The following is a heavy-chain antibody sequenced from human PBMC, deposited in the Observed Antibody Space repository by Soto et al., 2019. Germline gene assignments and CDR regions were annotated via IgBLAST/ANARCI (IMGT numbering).Heavy chain of an antibody. CDR2: ISSSGSSI. CDR1: GLTFSDCY. D-gene: IGHD3-10*01. J-gene: IGHJ6*02. V-gene: IGHV3-11*01. Sequence: QVQLVESGGGLVKPGGSLRLSCAASGLTFSDCYMNWIRQAPGKGLEWVSYISSSGSSINYAGSVKGRFTISRDNTKNSLYLHMNSLSAEDTAMYYCARVRFGEWGYAMDVWGQGTTVTVSS. CDR3: ARVRFGEWGYAMDV.